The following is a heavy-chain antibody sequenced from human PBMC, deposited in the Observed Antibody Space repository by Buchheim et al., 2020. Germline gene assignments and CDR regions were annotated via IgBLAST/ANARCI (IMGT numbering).Heavy chain of an antibody. Sequence: QVQLQQWGAGLLKPSETLSLTCAVYGGSFSGYYWCWIRQPPGKGLAWIGEINHRGSTNYNPSLKGRVTISVDTSQNQFSLMLSSVTAEDTAVYYCARDNYDYYGMDVWGQGTT. CDR1: GGSFSGYY. V-gene: IGHV4-34*01. J-gene: IGHJ6*02. CDR3: ARDNYDYYGMDV. CDR2: INHRGST.